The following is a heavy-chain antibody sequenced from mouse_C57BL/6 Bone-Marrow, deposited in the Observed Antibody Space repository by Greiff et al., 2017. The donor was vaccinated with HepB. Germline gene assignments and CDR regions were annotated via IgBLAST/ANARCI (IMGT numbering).Heavy chain of an antibody. CDR2: ISSGGDYI. J-gene: IGHJ4*01. CDR1: GFTFSSYA. Sequence: EVQVVESGEGLVKPGGSLKLSCAASGFTFSSYAMSWVRQTPEKRLEWVAYISSGGDYIYYADTVKGRFTISRDNARNTLYLQMSSLKSEDTAMYYCTRGGGSSLYYAMDYWGQGTSVTVSS. V-gene: IGHV5-9-1*02. CDR3: TRGGGSSLYYAMDY. D-gene: IGHD1-1*01.